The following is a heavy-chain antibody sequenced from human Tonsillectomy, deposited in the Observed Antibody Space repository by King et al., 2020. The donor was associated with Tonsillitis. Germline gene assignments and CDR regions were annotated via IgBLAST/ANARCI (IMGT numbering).Heavy chain of an antibody. CDR3: AAQTYYDFWSGYNFDY. V-gene: IGHV4-59*01. CDR1: GRSISSYY. J-gene: IGHJ4*02. Sequence: QLQESGPGLLKPSETLSLTCTVSGRSISSYYWSWIRQPPGKGLEWIGCIYYNGSTTYNPSLKSRVTISVDTSKNQLSLKLSSVTAADTALYYCAAQTYYDFWSGYNFDYWGQGTLVTVSS. D-gene: IGHD3-3*01. CDR2: IYYNGST.